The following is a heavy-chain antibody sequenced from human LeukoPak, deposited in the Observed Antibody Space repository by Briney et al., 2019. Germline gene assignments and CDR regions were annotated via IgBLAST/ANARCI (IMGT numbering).Heavy chain of an antibody. J-gene: IGHJ4*02. Sequence: SQTLSLTCTVSGGSISSSGYYWSWLRQPPGKGLEWIGYISHSGSTYYNPSLQSRVTISVDRSKNQFSLRLSSVTAADTAVYYCARGPYYDILTGPLPIDYWGQGTLVTVSS. V-gene: IGHV4-30-2*01. CDR1: GGSISSSGYY. D-gene: IGHD3-9*01. CDR3: ARGPYYDILTGPLPIDY. CDR2: ISHSGST.